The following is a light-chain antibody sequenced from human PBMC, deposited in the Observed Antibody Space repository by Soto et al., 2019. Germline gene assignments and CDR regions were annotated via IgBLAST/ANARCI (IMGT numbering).Light chain of an antibody. CDR3: AAWDDSLNGRV. J-gene: IGLJ1*01. Sequence: QSVLTQPPSASGSPGQSVTISCTGTFNDVGGYNYVSWYQQHPGKAPKVIIYEVYKRPSGVPDRFSGSKSGKTASLTVSGLQADDEADYYCAAWDDSLNGRVFGTGTKVTVL. CDR2: EVY. CDR1: FNDVGGYNY. V-gene: IGLV2-8*01.